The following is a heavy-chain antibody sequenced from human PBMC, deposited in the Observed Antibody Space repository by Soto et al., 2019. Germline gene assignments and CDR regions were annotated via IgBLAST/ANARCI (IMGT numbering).Heavy chain of an antibody. CDR3: AKDLGSSGWFYYDY. Sequence: QVQLVESGGGVVQPGRSLRLSCAASGFTFSSYGMHWVRQAPGKGLEWVAVISYDGRNKYYADSVKGRFTISRDNSKNTLYLQMNSLRAEDTAVYYCAKDLGSSGWFYYDYWGQGTLVTVSS. J-gene: IGHJ4*02. CDR1: GFTFSSYG. D-gene: IGHD6-19*01. CDR2: ISYDGRNK. V-gene: IGHV3-30*18.